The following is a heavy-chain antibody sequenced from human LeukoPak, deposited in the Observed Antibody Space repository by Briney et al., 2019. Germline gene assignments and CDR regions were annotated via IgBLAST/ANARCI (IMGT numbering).Heavy chain of an antibody. V-gene: IGHV4-59*01. CDR3: ARAVFGGYCSGGSCYYYYYMDV. Sequence: SETLSLTCTVSGGSISSYYWSWIRQPPGKGLEWIGYISDSGSTNYNPSLKSRVTISVDTSKNQFSLKLSSVTAADTAVYYCARAVFGGYCSGGSCYYYYYMDVWGKGTTVTVSS. D-gene: IGHD2-15*01. J-gene: IGHJ6*03. CDR2: ISDSGST. CDR1: GGSISSYY.